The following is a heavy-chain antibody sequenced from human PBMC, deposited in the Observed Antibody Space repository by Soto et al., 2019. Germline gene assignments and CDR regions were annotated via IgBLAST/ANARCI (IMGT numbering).Heavy chain of an antibody. D-gene: IGHD3-16*01. CDR1: GFTFSSYW. CDR3: ARGGALGRYYYYYMDV. J-gene: IGHJ6*03. V-gene: IGHV3-7*01. CDR2: IKQDGSEK. Sequence: EVQLVESGGGLVQPGGSLRLSCAASGFTFSSYWMSWVRQAPGKGLEWVANIKQDGSEKYYVDSVKGRFTISRDNAKNSLYLQMNSLRAEDTAVYYCARGGALGRYYYYYMDVWGKGTTVTVSS.